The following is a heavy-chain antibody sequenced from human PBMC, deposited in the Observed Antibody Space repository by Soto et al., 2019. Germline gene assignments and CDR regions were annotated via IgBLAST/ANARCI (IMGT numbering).Heavy chain of an antibody. D-gene: IGHD3-10*01. V-gene: IGHV1-69*02. Sequence: SVKVSCKASGGTFSSYTISWVRQAPGQGLEWMGRIIPILGIANYAQKFQGRVTITAGKSTSTAYMELSSLRSEDTAVYYCARGSRGLLWFGESSNWFDPWGQGTLVTVSS. CDR3: ARGSRGLLWFGESSNWFDP. CDR1: GGTFSSYT. J-gene: IGHJ5*02. CDR2: IIPILGIA.